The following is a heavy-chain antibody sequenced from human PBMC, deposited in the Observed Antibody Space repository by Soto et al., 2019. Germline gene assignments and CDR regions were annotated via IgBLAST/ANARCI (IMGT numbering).Heavy chain of an antibody. J-gene: IGHJ4*02. V-gene: IGHV3-74*01. CDR3: ARDTDGLHY. CDR2: INTDGSNT. CDR1: GLIFSNYK. Sequence: EVQLVESGGGLVQPGGSLRLSCAASGLIFSNYKMHWVRQAPGKGLVWVSRINTDGSNTGYADSVKGRFTVSRENRKNTLYLQMNSLRAEDTAVYYCARDTDGLHYWGQGTLVTVSS.